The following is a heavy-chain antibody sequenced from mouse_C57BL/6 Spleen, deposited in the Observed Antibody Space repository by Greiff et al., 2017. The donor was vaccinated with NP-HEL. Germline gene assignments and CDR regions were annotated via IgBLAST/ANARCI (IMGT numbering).Heavy chain of an antibody. V-gene: IGHV5-15*01. D-gene: IGHD1-1*01. CDR3: ARNYGSSYGYFDV. J-gene: IGHJ1*03. CDR2: ISNLAYSI. CDR1: GFTFSDYG. Sequence: EVKLVESGGGLVQPGGSLKLSCAASGFTFSDYGMAWVRQAPRKGPEWVAFISNLAYSIYYADTVTGRCTISRENAKNTLYLEMSSLRSEDTAMYYCARNYGSSYGYFDVWGTGTTVTVSS.